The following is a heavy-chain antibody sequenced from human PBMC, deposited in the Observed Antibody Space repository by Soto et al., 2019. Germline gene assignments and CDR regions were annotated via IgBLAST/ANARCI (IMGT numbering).Heavy chain of an antibody. Sequence: EVQLVQSGAEVKKPGESLKISCKGSGYSFTSYWIGWVRQMPGKGLEWMGIIYPGDSDTRYSLSFQGQVTISADKSISTAYLQWSSLKASDTAMYYCATHSSGSSRAEYFQHWGQGTLVTVSS. J-gene: IGHJ1*01. D-gene: IGHD3-22*01. CDR3: ATHSSGSSRAEYFQH. CDR2: IYPGDSDT. V-gene: IGHV5-51*01. CDR1: GYSFTSYW.